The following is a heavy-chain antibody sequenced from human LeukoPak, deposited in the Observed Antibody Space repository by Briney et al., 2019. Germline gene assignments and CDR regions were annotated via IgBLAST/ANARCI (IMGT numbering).Heavy chain of an antibody. CDR3: AKSSGVTIFGVVDNALDI. CDR1: GFTFSSYA. D-gene: IGHD3-3*01. CDR2: ISGSGGST. J-gene: IGHJ3*02. Sequence: GRSLRLSCAASGFTFSSYAMSWVRQAPGKGLEWVSAISGSGGSTYYADSVKGRFTISRDNSKNTLYLQMNSLRAEDTAVYYCAKSSGVTIFGVVDNALDIWGQGTMVTVSS. V-gene: IGHV3-23*01.